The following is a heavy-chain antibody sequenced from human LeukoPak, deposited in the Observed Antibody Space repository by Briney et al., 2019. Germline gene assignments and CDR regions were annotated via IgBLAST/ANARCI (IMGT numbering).Heavy chain of an antibody. CDR3: ARDGDGDSDNWFDP. D-gene: IGHD3-10*01. Sequence: GRSLRLSCAASGFTFDDYAMHWVRQAPGKGLEWVSGISWNSGNIVYADSVKGRFTISRDNAKNSLYLQMHSLRAEDTAVYYCARDGDGDSDNWFDPWGQGTLVTVSS. V-gene: IGHV3-9*01. CDR2: ISWNSGNI. CDR1: GFTFDDYA. J-gene: IGHJ5*02.